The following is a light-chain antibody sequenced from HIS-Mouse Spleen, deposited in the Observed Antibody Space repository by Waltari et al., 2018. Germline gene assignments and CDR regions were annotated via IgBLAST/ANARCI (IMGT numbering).Light chain of an antibody. CDR2: EVS. CDR3: SSYTSSSTNWV. Sequence: QSALTPPASVSGSPGQSITISCTGTSIDVGGYNYVSWYQQHPGHAPKRMIYEVSNRPSGVSNRFSGSKSGNTASLTISGLQAEDEADYYCSSYTSSSTNWVFGGGTKLTVL. CDR1: SIDVGGYNY. J-gene: IGLJ3*02. V-gene: IGLV2-14*01.